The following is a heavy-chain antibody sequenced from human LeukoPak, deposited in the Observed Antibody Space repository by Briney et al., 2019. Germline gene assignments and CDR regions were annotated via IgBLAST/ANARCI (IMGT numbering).Heavy chain of an antibody. CDR1: GFIFNDYT. D-gene: IGHD4-11*01. V-gene: IGHV3-21*01. CDR2: IRGSGTYI. Sequence: GGSLRLSCAASGFIFNDYTMNWVRQAPRKGLEWVSSIRGSGTYIYYADSVKGRFTISSDNARNSLYLQMNNLRAEDTAVYYCATSYSTFYYYGLDVWGQGTTVTVSS. J-gene: IGHJ6*02. CDR3: ATSYSTFYYYGLDV.